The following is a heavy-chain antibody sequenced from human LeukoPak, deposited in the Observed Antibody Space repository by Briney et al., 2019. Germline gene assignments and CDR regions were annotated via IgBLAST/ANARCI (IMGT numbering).Heavy chain of an antibody. Sequence: SETLSLTCAVSGGSFSGYYWTWIRQPPGKGLEWIGEINHSGSTNYNPSLKSRVTISVDTSKNQFSLKLSSVTAADTAVYYCARRKHYDFWSGYSRPYNWFDPWGQGTLVTVSS. J-gene: IGHJ5*02. CDR2: INHSGST. CDR3: ARRKHYDFWSGYSRPYNWFDP. CDR1: GGSFSGYY. V-gene: IGHV4-34*01. D-gene: IGHD3-3*01.